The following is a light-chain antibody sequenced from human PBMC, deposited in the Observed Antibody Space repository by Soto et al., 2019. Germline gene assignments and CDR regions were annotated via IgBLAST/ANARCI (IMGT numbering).Light chain of an antibody. CDR2: AAS. CDR1: QGINNW. V-gene: IGKV1-12*01. CDR3: QQANNFPLT. J-gene: IGKJ4*01. Sequence: DIQMTQSPSSVSASVGDTVRITCRASQGINNWLAWYQQKPGKAPQVLIYAASSLQSGVPSRFSGSGFGTDFTLTITSLQPEDFATYFCQQANNFPLTFGGGTKIESK.